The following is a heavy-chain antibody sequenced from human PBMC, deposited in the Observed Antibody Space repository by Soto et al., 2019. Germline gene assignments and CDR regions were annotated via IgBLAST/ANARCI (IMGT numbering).Heavy chain of an antibody. CDR2: INPSGGST. Sequence: QVQLVQSGAEVKKPGASVKVSCKASGYTFTSYYMHWVRQAPGQGLEWMGIINPSGGSTSYAQKFQGRVTITRGTSTSTVYMELSSLRSEDTAVNYCARWSSAGVGATASYGTDVWGQGTTVTVSS. V-gene: IGHV1-46*03. J-gene: IGHJ6*02. D-gene: IGHD3-16*01. CDR3: ARWSSAGVGATASYGTDV. CDR1: GYTFTSYY.